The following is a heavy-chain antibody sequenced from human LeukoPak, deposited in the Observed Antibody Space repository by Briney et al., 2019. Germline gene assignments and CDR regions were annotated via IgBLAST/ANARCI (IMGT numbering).Heavy chain of an antibody. D-gene: IGHD3-10*01. J-gene: IGHJ4*02. CDR1: GGSITTFC. CDR2: ICTSGST. CDR3: ASLSYPNDY. V-gene: IGHV4-4*07. Sequence: PLETLSLTCTVSGGSITTFCWNWVRQPAGKGLEWIGRICTSGSTNYNPSLKSRVAMSVDTSKTQFSLKLSSVTAADTAVYYCASLSYPNDYWGQGTLVTVSS.